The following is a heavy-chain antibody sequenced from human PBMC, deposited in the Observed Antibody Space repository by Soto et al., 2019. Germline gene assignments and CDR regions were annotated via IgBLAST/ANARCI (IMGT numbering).Heavy chain of an antibody. Sequence: PSETLSLTCAVYGGSFSGYYWSWIRQPPGKGLEWIGEINHSGSTYYNPSLKSRVTISVDTSKNQFSLKLSSVTAADTAVYYCARVVVAATVGVGLDYWGQGTLVTVSS. V-gene: IGHV4-34*01. J-gene: IGHJ4*02. CDR3: ARVVVAATVGVGLDY. CDR2: INHSGST. CDR1: GGSFSGYY. D-gene: IGHD2-15*01.